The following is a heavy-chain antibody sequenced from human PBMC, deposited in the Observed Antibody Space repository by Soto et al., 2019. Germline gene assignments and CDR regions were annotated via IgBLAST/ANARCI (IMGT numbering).Heavy chain of an antibody. CDR2: KWYDGSNK. J-gene: IGHJ4*02. D-gene: IGHD6-19*01. CDR1: GFTFSSYG. CDR3: ARDPGIAVAGTFLDY. V-gene: IGHV3-33*01. Sequence: GGSLRLSRAASGFTFSSYGMHWVRQAPGKGLEWVAVKWYDGSNKYYADSVKGRFTISRDNSKNTLYLQMNSLRAEDTAVYYCARDPGIAVAGTFLDYWGQGTLVTVSS.